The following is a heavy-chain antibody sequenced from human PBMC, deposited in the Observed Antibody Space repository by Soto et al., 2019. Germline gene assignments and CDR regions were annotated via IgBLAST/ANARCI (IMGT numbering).Heavy chain of an antibody. CDR3: AGAHFRTYYDILTGPGDY. D-gene: IGHD3-9*01. V-gene: IGHV1-69*13. CDR1: GVTFSSYS. J-gene: IGHJ4*02. Sequence: SLKVSCKASGVTFSSYSISCVRQSPVQVLEWMGGIIPIFGTANYAQKFQGRVTITADESTSTAYMELSSLRSEDTAVYYCAGAHFRTYYDILTGPGDYWGQGTLVTVSS. CDR2: IIPIFGTA.